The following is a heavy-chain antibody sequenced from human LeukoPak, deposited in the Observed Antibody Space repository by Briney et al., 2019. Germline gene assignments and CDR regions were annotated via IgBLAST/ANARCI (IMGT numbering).Heavy chain of an antibody. CDR2: IYYSGST. Sequence: SETLSLTCTVSGGSIAGYYWSWIRQPPGKGLEWIGYIYYSGSTNYNPSLKSRVAISVDTSKNQFSLKLSSVTAADTAVYYCAREGYCSSTSCYAFDIWGQGTVVTVSS. CDR1: GGSIAGYY. J-gene: IGHJ3*02. D-gene: IGHD2-2*01. V-gene: IGHV4-59*01. CDR3: AREGYCSSTSCYAFDI.